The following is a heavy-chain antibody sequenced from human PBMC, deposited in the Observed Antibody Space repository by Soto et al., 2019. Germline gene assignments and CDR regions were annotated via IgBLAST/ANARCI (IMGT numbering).Heavy chain of an antibody. CDR1: GGSISSSNW. V-gene: IGHV4-4*02. D-gene: IGHD6-13*01. Sequence: QVQLQESGPGLVKPSGTRSLTCAVSGGSISSSNWWSWVRQPPGKGLEWIGEIYHSGSTNYNPSLRSXXTXSXARAKNQFSLELSSVTAADTAVYYWGRGSLGAGTNYWGQGTLVTVSS. CDR3: GRGSLGAGTNY. J-gene: IGHJ4*02. CDR2: IYHSGST.